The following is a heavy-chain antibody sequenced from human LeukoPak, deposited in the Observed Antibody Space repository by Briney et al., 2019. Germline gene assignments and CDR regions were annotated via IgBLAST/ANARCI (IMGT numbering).Heavy chain of an antibody. D-gene: IGHD2/OR15-2a*01. CDR2: IYTSGST. CDR1: GGSISSYY. J-gene: IGHJ5*02. V-gene: IGHV4-4*07. CDR3: GREGTTAPNWFDP. Sequence: SETLSLTCTVSGGSISSYYWSWIRQPAPKGLQWIGRIYTSGSTNYNPSLKSRVTMSVDTSKNQFSLKLSSVTAAEAVVYYCGREGTTAPNWFDPWGQGTLVTVSS.